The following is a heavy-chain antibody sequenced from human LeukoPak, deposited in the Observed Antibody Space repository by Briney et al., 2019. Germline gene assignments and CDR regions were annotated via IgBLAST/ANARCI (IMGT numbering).Heavy chain of an antibody. J-gene: IGHJ4*02. CDR3: ARMHYDSSGYYYVDY. V-gene: IGHV3-11*06. Sequence: PGGSLRLSCAASGFTFSDYYMSWIRQAPGKGLEWASYISSSSSYTNYADSVKGRFTISRDNAKNSLYLQMNSLRAEDTAVYYCARMHYDSSGYYYVDYWGQGTLVTVSS. CDR1: GFTFSDYY. CDR2: ISSSSSYT. D-gene: IGHD3-22*01.